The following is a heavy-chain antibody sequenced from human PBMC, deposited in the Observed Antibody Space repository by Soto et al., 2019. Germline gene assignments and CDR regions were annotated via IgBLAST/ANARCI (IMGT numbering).Heavy chain of an antibody. CDR1: GGTFSSYA. Sequence: SVKVSCKASGGTFSSYAISWVRQAPGQGLEWMGGIIPIFGTANYAQKFQGRVTITADKSTSTAYMELSSLRSEDTAVYYCARGGTGYSSGRVIPGGDGMDVWGQGTMVTVYS. V-gene: IGHV1-69*06. J-gene: IGHJ6*02. CDR3: ARGGTGYSSGRVIPGGDGMDV. CDR2: IIPIFGTA. D-gene: IGHD6-19*01.